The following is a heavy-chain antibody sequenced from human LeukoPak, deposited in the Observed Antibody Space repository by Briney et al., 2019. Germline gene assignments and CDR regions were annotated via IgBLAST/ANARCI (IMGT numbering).Heavy chain of an antibody. CDR2: IYYTGST. CDR3: ASLWFGEYFDY. D-gene: IGHD3-10*01. Sequence: PSETLSLTCTVSDGSISSSSYYWAWIRQPPGTGLEIIGNIYYTGSTYYNTSLKSRVTIFVDTPKNQFSLNLSSVTAADTAVYYCASLWFGEYFDYWGQGALVTVSS. CDR1: DGSISSSSYY. V-gene: IGHV4-39*01. J-gene: IGHJ4*02.